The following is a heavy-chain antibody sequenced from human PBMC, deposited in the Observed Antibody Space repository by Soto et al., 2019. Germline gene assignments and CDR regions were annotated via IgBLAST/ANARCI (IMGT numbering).Heavy chain of an antibody. D-gene: IGHD6-13*01. CDR3: ARVPRIAAEDYYYYGMDV. J-gene: IGHJ6*02. CDR1: GGSISSYY. V-gene: IGHV4-59*01. CDR2: IYYRGST. Sequence: SETLSLTCTVSGGSISSYYWSWIRQPPGKRLEWIGYIYYRGSTNYNPSLKSRVTISVDTSTNQFSLKLSSVTAADTAVYYCARVPRIAAEDYYYYGMDVWGQGTTVTVSS.